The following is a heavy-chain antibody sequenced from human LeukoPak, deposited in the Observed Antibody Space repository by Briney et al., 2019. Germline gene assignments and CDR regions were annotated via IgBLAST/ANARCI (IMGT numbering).Heavy chain of an antibody. CDR3: ARDRAHNLGSGSYVNWFDP. CDR2: IKQDGSEK. D-gene: IGHD3-10*01. J-gene: IGHJ5*02. CDR1: GFTFSSYW. V-gene: IGHV3-7*01. Sequence: QAGGSLGLSCAASGFTFSSYWMSWVRQAPGKGLEWVANIKQDGSEKYYVDSVKGRFTISRDNAKNSLYLQMNSLRAEDTAVYYCARDRAHNLGSGSYVNWFDPWGQGTLVTVSS.